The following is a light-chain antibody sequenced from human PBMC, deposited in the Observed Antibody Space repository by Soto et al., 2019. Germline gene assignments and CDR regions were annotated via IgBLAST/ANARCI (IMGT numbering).Light chain of an antibody. J-gene: IGLJ2*01. CDR3: VAWDDNLSCVL. CDR1: SSNFASNS. CDR2: KSN. V-gene: IGLV1-47*01. Sequence: QLVLTQPTSASGTPGQRVTISCSGSSSNFASNSVYWYQQVPGTAPKLLIYKSNQRPSGVPDRFSGSKSGNSASLAISGLRSEDEADYYCVAWDDNLSCVLFGGGTKVTVL.